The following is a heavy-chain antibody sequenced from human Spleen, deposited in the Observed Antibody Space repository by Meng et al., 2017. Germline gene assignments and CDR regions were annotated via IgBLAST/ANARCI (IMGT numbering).Heavy chain of an antibody. CDR2: ISWNSGSI. CDR1: GFTFDDYA. D-gene: IGHD1-26*01. CDR3: ARDRVEGATRGDY. J-gene: IGHJ4*02. V-gene: IGHV3-9*01. Sequence: SLKISCAASGFTFDDYAMHWVRQAPGKGLEWVSGISWNSGSIGYADSVKGRFTISRDNSKNTLYLQMNSLRAEDTAVYYCARDRVEGATRGDYWGQGALVTVSS.